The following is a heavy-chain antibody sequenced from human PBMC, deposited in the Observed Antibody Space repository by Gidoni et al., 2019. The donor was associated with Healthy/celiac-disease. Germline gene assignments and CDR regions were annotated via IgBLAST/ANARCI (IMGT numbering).Heavy chain of an antibody. J-gene: IGHJ5*02. V-gene: IGHV4-31*03. D-gene: IGHD6-6*01. CDR3: ARVGSSSVRWFDP. CDR1: GGSIRSGGYY. CDR2: IYYSGST. Sequence: QVQLQESGPGLVKPSQTLSLTCTFSGGSIRSGGYYWSWIRQHPGKGLEWIGYIYYSGSTYYNPSLKSRVTISVDTSKNQFSLKLSSVTAADTAVYYCARVGSSSVRWFDPWGQGTLVTVSS.